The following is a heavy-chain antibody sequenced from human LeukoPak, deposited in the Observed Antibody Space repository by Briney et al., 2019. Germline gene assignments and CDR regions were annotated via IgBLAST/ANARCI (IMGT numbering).Heavy chain of an antibody. V-gene: IGHV1-69*05. J-gene: IGHJ5*02. D-gene: IGHD2/OR15-2a*01. CDR2: IIPIFGTA. CDR1: GGAFSSYA. Sequence: SVKVSCKASGGAFSSYAISWVRQAPGQGLEWMGGIIPIFGTANYAQKFQGRVTITTDESTSTAYMELSSLRSEDTAVYYCAKIIAFPPRRYSCFAPWGQETLVPFSS. CDR3: AKIIAFPPRRYSCFAP.